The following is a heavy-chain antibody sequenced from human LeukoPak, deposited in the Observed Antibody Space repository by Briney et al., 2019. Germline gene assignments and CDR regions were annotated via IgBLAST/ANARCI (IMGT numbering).Heavy chain of an antibody. J-gene: IGHJ3*02. Sequence: SETLSLTCTVSGRSISYSSYYWGWIRQPPGMGLEWIGTIHYSGSTNYSPSLKSRVTMSVDTSKNQFSLRLSSVTAADTAESYCANHESLISFDRWGQGTMVTVSS. V-gene: IGHV4-39*01. CDR2: IHYSGST. CDR1: GRSISYSSYY. CDR3: ANHESLISFDR.